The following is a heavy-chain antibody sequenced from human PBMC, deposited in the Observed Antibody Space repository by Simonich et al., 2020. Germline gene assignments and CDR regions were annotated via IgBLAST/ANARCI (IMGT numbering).Heavy chain of an antibody. V-gene: IGHV4-34*01. J-gene: IGHJ3*02. CDR3: ARPLGIVWAFDI. CDR1: GWSFSGYY. D-gene: IGHD3-16*01. CDR2: INHSGST. Sequence: QVQLQQWGAGLLKPSETLSLTCAVYGWSFSGYYWSWIRQPPGKGLEWIGEINHSGSTNYNPYLKSLVTISVDTSKNQFSLKLSSVTAADTAVYYCARPLGIVWAFDIWGQGTLVTVSS.